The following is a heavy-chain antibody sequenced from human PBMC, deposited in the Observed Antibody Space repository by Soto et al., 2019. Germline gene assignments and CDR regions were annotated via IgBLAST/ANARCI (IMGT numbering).Heavy chain of an antibody. D-gene: IGHD3-3*01. Sequence: EVQLVDSGGGLVQPGGSLRLSCAASGFTFSSYWIHWVRQAPGEGLVWVSRIKGDGITTNYADSVKGRFTISRDYAKNTVFLQMNRLRAEDTAVYYCARGAFGAYYLDYWGQGTLVTVSS. CDR2: IKGDGITT. CDR1: GFTFSSYW. J-gene: IGHJ4*02. V-gene: IGHV3-74*01. CDR3: ARGAFGAYYLDY.